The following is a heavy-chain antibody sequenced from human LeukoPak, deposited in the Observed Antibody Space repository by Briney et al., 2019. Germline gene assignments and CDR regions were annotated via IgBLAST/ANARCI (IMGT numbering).Heavy chain of an antibody. V-gene: IGHV1-8*01. CDR2: MNPNSGNT. CDR1: GYTFTSYD. CDR3: VLRYFDWLLYAFDI. D-gene: IGHD3-9*01. J-gene: IGHJ3*02. Sequence: ASVKVSCKASGYTFTSYDINWVRQATGQGLEWMGWMNPNSGNTGYAQKFQGRVTMTRNTSISTAYMELSSLRSEDTAVYYCVLRYFDWLLYAFDIWGQGTMVTVSS.